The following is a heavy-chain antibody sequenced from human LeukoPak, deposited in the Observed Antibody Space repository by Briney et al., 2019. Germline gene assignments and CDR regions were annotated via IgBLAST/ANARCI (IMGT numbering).Heavy chain of an antibody. J-gene: IGHJ4*02. D-gene: IGHD6-13*01. Sequence: ASVKVSCKASGYPFTGYYLHWVRQAPGQGLEWMGWINPSSGGTNYAQKFQGRVTMTRDTSISTVYMELSRQRYDDTAVYYCTLIAAAAGVDYWGQGTLVTVSS. CDR2: INPSSGGT. V-gene: IGHV1-2*02. CDR1: GYPFTGYY. CDR3: TLIAAAAGVDY.